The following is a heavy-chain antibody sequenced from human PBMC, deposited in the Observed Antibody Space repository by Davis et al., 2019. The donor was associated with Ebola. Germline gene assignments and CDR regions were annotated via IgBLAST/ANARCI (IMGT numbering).Heavy chain of an antibody. Sequence: GESLKISCAASGFTFSSYGMHWVRQAPGKGLEWVAAISYDGSNKYYADSVKGRFTISRDNSKNTLYLQMNSLRAEDTAVYYCATKGLQQLHLDYWGQGTLVTVSS. V-gene: IGHV3-30*03. CDR3: ATKGLQQLHLDY. J-gene: IGHJ4*02. CDR1: GFTFSSYG. D-gene: IGHD6-13*01. CDR2: ISYDGSNK.